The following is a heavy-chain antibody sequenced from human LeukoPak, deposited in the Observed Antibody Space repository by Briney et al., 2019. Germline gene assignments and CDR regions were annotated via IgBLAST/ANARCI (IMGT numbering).Heavy chain of an antibody. Sequence: ASVKVSRKASGYTFTSDYMHRVRQAPGQGLEWMGIINPSGGSTSYAQKFQGRVTMTRDTSTSTVYMELSSLRSEDTAVYYCARTVTTWDWYFDLWGRGTLVTVSS. CDR1: GYTFTSDY. D-gene: IGHD4-17*01. CDR2: INPSGGST. J-gene: IGHJ2*01. V-gene: IGHV1-46*01. CDR3: ARTVTTWDWYFDL.